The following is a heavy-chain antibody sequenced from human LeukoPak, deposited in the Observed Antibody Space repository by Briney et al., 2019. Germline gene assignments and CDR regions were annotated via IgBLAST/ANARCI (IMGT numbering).Heavy chain of an antibody. CDR2: IYYSGRT. CDR3: VRQPGGYSGPFDY. V-gene: IGHV4-59*04. CDR1: GGSISSYY. Sequence: SETLSLTCTVSGGSISSYYWSWIRQPPGKGLEWIGYIYYSGRTYYNPSLESRVTMSVDTSKNQFSLKLSSMTAADTAVYYCVRQPGGYSGPFDYWGQGTLVTVSS. J-gene: IGHJ4*02. D-gene: IGHD5-12*01.